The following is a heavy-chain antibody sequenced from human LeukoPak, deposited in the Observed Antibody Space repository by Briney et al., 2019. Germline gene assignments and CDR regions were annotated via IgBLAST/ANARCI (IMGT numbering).Heavy chain of an antibody. D-gene: IGHD3-22*01. J-gene: IGHJ4*02. Sequence: PGGSLRLSCAASGFTFSSYWMSWVRQAPGKGLEWVANIKQDGSEKYYVDSVKGRFTISRDNAKNSLYLQMNSLRAEDTAVYYCARWGTSGYREFDYWGQGTLVTVSS. V-gene: IGHV3-7*04. CDR1: GFTFSSYW. CDR3: ARWGTSGYREFDY. CDR2: IKQDGSEK.